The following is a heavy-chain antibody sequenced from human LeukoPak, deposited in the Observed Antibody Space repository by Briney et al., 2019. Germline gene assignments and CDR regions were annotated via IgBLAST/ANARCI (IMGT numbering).Heavy chain of an antibody. Sequence: GGSLRLSCAASGFTFSSYSMNWVRQAPGKGLEWVSSISSSSSYIYYADSVKGRFTISRDNAKNSLYLQMNSLRAEDTAVYYCASWVEGFWSGYYSPHDAFDIWGQGTMVTVSS. CDR3: ASWVEGFWSGYYSPHDAFDI. J-gene: IGHJ3*02. CDR1: GFTFSSYS. D-gene: IGHD3-3*01. V-gene: IGHV3-21*01. CDR2: ISSSSSYI.